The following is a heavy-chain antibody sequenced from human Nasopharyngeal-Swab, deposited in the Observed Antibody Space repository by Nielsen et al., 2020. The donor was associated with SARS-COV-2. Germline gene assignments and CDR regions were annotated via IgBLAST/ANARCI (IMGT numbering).Heavy chain of an antibody. D-gene: IGHD6-13*01. J-gene: IGHJ6*03. CDR3: AKDSRYSSSWYYYMDV. CDR1: GFTFSSYG. Sequence: GESLKISCAASGFTFSSYGMHWVRQAPGKGLEWVAFIRYDGSNKYYADSVKGRFTISRDNSKNTLYLQMNSLRAEDTAVYYCAKDSRYSSSWYYYMDVWGKGTTVTVSS. V-gene: IGHV3-30*02. CDR2: IRYDGSNK.